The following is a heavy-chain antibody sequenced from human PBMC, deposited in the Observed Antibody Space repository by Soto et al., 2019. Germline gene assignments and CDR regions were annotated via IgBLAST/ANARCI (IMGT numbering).Heavy chain of an antibody. CDR3: AGVVVTAIAWFDP. J-gene: IGHJ5*02. V-gene: IGHV4-39*01. Sequence: SETLSLTCTVSGGSISSSSYYWGWIRQPPGKGLEWIGSIYYSGSTHYNPSLKSRVTISVDTSKNQFSLKLSSVTAADTAVYYCAGVVVTAIAWFDPWGQGTLVTVSS. D-gene: IGHD2-21*02. CDR2: IYYSGST. CDR1: GGSISSSSYY.